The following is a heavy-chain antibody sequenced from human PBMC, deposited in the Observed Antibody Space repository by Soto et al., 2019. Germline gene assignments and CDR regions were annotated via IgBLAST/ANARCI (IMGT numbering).Heavy chain of an antibody. D-gene: IGHD5-12*01. Sequence: PSEILSLTCTVSGGSISSYYWSWIRQPPGKGLEWIGYIYYSGSTNYNPSLKSRVTISVDTSKNQFSLKLSSVTAADTAVYYCARDLSGYSGYDYWGQGTLVTVSS. V-gene: IGHV4-59*01. CDR2: IYYSGST. CDR3: ARDLSGYSGYDY. J-gene: IGHJ4*02. CDR1: GGSISSYY.